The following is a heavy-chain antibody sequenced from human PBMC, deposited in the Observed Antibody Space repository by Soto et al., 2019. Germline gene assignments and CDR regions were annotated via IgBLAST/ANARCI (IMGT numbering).Heavy chain of an antibody. J-gene: IGHJ6*02. CDR3: ARDQYEETGGMDV. CDR2: IYSGGST. Sequence: QTGGSLRLSCAASGFTVSSNYMSWVRQAPGKGLEWVSVIYSGGSTYYADSVKGRFTISRDNSKNTLYLQMNSLRAEDTAVYYCARDQYEETGGMDVWGQGTTVTVSS. D-gene: IGHD2-2*01. CDR1: GFTVSSNY. V-gene: IGHV3-53*01.